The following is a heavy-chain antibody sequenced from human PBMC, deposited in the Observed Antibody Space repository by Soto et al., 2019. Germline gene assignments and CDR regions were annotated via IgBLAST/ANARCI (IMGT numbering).Heavy chain of an antibody. CDR1: GFTFSDYW. Sequence: EVHLVESGGGLVQPGGSLRLSCAASGFTFSDYWMTWVRQTPGKGLEGVANMNPDGSEQYYLDSVKGRFTISRDNDKNSLYLQMNSLRGEDTAVYYCTRDLNHDCGPWGQGTQVIVSS. J-gene: IGHJ5*02. D-gene: IGHD2-21*01. CDR3: TRDLNHDCGP. CDR2: MNPDGSEQ. V-gene: IGHV3-7*04.